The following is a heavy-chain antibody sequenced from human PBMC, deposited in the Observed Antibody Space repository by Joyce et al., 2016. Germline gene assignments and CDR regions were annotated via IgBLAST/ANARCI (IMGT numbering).Heavy chain of an antibody. CDR3: AGGVIRGVVIQGFDY. J-gene: IGHJ4*02. Sequence: EVQLLESGGDLVQPGGSLRLSCAASGFTFINYAMTWVREAPGKGWEWVSAISGFGGSTYYADSVKGRFTISRDNSKNTLFLQMNGLRDEDTAVYFCAGGVIRGVVIQGFDYWGQGTPVTVSS. V-gene: IGHV3-23*01. CDR1: GFTFINYA. D-gene: IGHD3-10*01. CDR2: ISGFGGST.